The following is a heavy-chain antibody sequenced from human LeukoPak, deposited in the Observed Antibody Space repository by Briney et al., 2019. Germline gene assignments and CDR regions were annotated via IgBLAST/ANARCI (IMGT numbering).Heavy chain of an antibody. Sequence: GESLKISCKGSGFSFSNYWIGWVRQMPGEGLEWMGIIYPGDSTTRYSPSFQGQVTISADKSISTAYLQWSSLKASDTAIYYCTRRGYCSSSRCTLYGMDVWGQGTTVTVSS. CDR2: IYPGDSTT. CDR1: GFSFSNYW. J-gene: IGHJ6*02. CDR3: TRRGYCSSSRCTLYGMDV. D-gene: IGHD2-2*01. V-gene: IGHV5-51*01.